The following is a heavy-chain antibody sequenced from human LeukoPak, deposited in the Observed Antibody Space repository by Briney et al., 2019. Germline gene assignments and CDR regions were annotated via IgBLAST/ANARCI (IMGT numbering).Heavy chain of an antibody. CDR2: MYTLGNT. CDR3: AGYGGRYSYYMDV. Sequence: PGGSLRLSCAASGFTVSTNYMTWVRQAPGKGLEWVSIMYTLGNTYYADSVRGGFTISRDNYKNTLYLKMNSMRAEDTAVYYCAGYGGRYSYYMDVWGEGTTVTVSS. V-gene: IGHV3-66*01. D-gene: IGHD1-26*01. J-gene: IGHJ6*03. CDR1: GFTVSTNY.